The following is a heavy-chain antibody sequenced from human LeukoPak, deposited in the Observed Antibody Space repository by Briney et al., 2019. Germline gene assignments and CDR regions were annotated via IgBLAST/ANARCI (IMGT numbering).Heavy chain of an antibody. J-gene: IGHJ3*02. V-gene: IGHV1-69*04. CDR2: IIPILGIA. Sequence: SVKVSCKASGGTFSSYTIIWVRQAPGQGLEWMGRIIPILGIANYAQKFQGRVTITADKSTSTVYMELSSLRSEDTAVYYCARDSEGSDAFDIWGQGTMVTVSS. CDR1: GGTFSSYT. CDR3: ARDSEGSDAFDI. D-gene: IGHD3-10*01.